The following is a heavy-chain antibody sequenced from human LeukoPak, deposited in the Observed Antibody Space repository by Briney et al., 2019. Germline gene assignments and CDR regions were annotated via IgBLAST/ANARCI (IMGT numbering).Heavy chain of an antibody. CDR1: GFTFSSYA. CDR2: ISGSGGST. D-gene: IGHD6-19*01. Sequence: GGSLRLSCAASGFTFSSYAMSWVRQAPGKGLEWVSAISGSGGSTYYADSVKGRFTISRDNPKNTLYLQMNSLRAEDTAVYYCAKDVGIAVAGSKGTVYYFDYWGQGTLVTVSS. J-gene: IGHJ4*02. V-gene: IGHV3-23*01. CDR3: AKDVGIAVAGSKGTVYYFDY.